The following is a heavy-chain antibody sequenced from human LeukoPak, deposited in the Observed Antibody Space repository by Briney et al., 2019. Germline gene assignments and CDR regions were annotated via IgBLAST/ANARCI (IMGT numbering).Heavy chain of an antibody. Sequence: PGGSLRLSCAASGFTFSSYGMHWVRQAPGKGLEWVAVISYDGSNKYYADSVKGRFTISRDSSKNTLYLQMNSLGAEDTAVYYCAKDQVYAVAGTDAFDIWGQGTMVTVSS. CDR3: AKDQVYAVAGTDAFDI. CDR2: ISYDGSNK. V-gene: IGHV3-30*18. J-gene: IGHJ3*02. D-gene: IGHD6-19*01. CDR1: GFTFSSYG.